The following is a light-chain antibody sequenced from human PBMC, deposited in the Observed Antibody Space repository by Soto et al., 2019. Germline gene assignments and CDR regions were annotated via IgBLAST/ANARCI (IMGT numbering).Light chain of an antibody. V-gene: IGKV1-5*03. CDR2: KAS. CDR3: QHYTSHLEA. Sequence: IPRTRSPSTRSRSVGDRVTIHCRASQTISSWLAWYQQKPGKAPKLLIYKASTLKSGVPSRFSGSGSGTEFTLTIILLQPDDFATYYSQHYTSHLEAFGQGTKLDIK. CDR1: QTISSW. J-gene: IGKJ1*01.